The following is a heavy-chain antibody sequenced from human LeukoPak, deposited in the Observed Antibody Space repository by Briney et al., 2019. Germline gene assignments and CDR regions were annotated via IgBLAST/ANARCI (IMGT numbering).Heavy chain of an antibody. CDR3: ASITGGYIDY. D-gene: IGHD2-8*02. J-gene: IGHJ4*02. V-gene: IGHV4-30-4*08. Sequence: SETLSLTCAVSGGSISSGDYYWSWIRQPPGKGLEWIGYIYYSGSTYYNPSLKSRVTISVDTSKNQFSLKLSSVTAADTAVYYCASITGGYIDYWGQGTLVTVSS. CDR2: IYYSGST. CDR1: GGSISSGDYY.